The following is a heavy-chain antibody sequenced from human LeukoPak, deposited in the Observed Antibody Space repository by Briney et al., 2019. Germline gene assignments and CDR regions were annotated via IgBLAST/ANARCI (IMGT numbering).Heavy chain of an antibody. Sequence: SETLSLTCAVYGGSFSGYYWSWIRQPPGKGLEWIGEINHSGSTNYNPSLKSRVTISVDTSKNQFSLKLSSVTAADTAVYYCARDGDILTGYHEWGQGTLVTVSS. J-gene: IGHJ4*02. CDR2: INHSGST. V-gene: IGHV4-34*01. CDR3: ARDGDILTGYHE. D-gene: IGHD3-9*01. CDR1: GGSFSGYY.